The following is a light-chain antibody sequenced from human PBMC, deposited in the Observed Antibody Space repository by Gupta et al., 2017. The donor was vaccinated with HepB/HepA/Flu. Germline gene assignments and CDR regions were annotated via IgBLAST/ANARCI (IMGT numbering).Light chain of an antibody. J-gene: IGLJ2*01. CDR1: NNDIGFYNF. Sequence: QSALTQPASVSGSPGQSITISCSGTNNDIGFYNFVSWYQQLPGKAPKLIIHDVSHRPSGISDRFSASKSGDTASLTISGLQAEDEGDYYCSSYASSTSVVFGGGTRLTVL. V-gene: IGLV2-14*01. CDR3: SSYASSTSVV. CDR2: DVS.